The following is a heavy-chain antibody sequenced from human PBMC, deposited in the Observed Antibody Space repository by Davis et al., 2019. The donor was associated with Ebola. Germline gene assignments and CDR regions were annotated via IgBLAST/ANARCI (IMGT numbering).Heavy chain of an antibody. CDR3: ARVDERGDFDY. CDR1: GFTFSSYW. Sequence: GESLKISCAASGFTFSSYWMHWVRQAPGKGLVWVSRINSDGSSTSYADSVKGRFTTSRDNSKNTLYLQMNSLRAEDTAVYYCARVDERGDFDYWGQGTLVTVSS. D-gene: IGHD1-1*01. V-gene: IGHV3-74*01. CDR2: INSDGSST. J-gene: IGHJ4*02.